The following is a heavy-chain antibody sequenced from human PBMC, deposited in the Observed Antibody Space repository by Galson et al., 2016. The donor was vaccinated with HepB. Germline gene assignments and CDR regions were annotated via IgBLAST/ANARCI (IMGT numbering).Heavy chain of an antibody. D-gene: IGHD1-26*01. Sequence: SVKVSCKAAGHTFTSYDINWVRQATGQGLEWMGWMNTNSGITGYAQSGITGYAQKFQGRVTMTRDTSINTAYLELSSLRYEDTAVYYCARGPLAPYSRSLDHWGQGTLVTVSS. CDR3: ARGPLAPYSRSLDH. J-gene: IGHJ4*02. CDR1: GHTFTSYD. V-gene: IGHV1-8*01. CDR2: MNTNSGITGYAQSGIT.